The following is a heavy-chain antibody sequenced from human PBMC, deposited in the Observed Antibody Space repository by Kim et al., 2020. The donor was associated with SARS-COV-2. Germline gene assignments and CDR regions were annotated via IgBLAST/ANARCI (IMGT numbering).Heavy chain of an antibody. CDR1: GDSVSSNSAA. CDR2: TYYRSKWYN. J-gene: IGHJ5*02. Sequence: SQTLSLTCAISGDSVSSNSAAWNWIRQSPSRGLEWLGRTYYRSKWYNDYAVSVKSRITINPDTSKNQFSLQLNSVTPEDTAVYYCARGVGAWQWLVGGWFEHWGQGTLVTVSS. D-gene: IGHD6-19*01. V-gene: IGHV6-1*01. CDR3: ARGVGAWQWLVGGWFEH.